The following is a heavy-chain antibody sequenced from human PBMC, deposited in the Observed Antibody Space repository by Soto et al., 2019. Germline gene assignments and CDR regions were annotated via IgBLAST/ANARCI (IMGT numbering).Heavy chain of an antibody. CDR2: IYYSGST. CDR3: AGPGNYYGSGSYFPPYYYYGMDV. D-gene: IGHD3-10*01. Sequence: ASETLSLTCTVSGGSISSSSYYWGWIRQPPGKGLEWIGSIYYSGSTYYNPSLKSRVTISVDTSKNQFSLKLSSVTAADTAVYYCAGPGNYYGSGSYFPPYYYYGMDVWGQGTTVTVSS. J-gene: IGHJ6*02. V-gene: IGHV4-39*01. CDR1: GGSISSSSYY.